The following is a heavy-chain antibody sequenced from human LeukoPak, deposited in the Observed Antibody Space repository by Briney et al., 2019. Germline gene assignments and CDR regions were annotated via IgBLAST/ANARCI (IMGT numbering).Heavy chain of an antibody. CDR1: GYTFSSYV. D-gene: IGHD6-19*01. CDR2: ISAYNGKT. V-gene: IGHV1-18*04. J-gene: IGHJ6*04. CDR3: ARDLRSGWYGYYYYGVDV. Sequence: ASVKVSCKASGYTFSSYVISWVRQAPGQGLEWMGWISAYNGKTHYVQKVQGRVTMTTDTSTSTAYMELRSLRSDDTAVYYCARDLRSGWYGYYYYGVDVCGRGTTVTVSS.